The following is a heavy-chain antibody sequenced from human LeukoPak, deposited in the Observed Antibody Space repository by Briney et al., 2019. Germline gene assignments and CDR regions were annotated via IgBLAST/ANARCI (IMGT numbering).Heavy chain of an antibody. V-gene: IGHV6-1*01. CDR1: GDSFSSNSAA. Sequence: SQTLSLTCAISGDSFSSNSAAWNWIRQSPSRGLEWQGRTYYRSKWYNDYAVSVKSRITINPDRSKNTFSLQLNSVTPEDTAVYYCARGITMVRGTQYYFDYWGQGTLVTVSS. J-gene: IGHJ4*02. D-gene: IGHD3-10*01. CDR2: TYYRSKWYN. CDR3: ARGITMVRGTQYYFDY.